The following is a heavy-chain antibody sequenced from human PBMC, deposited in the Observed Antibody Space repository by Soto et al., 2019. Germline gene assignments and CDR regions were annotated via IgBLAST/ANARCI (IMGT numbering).Heavy chain of an antibody. CDR2: IYYSGST. CDR3: ARDGGYCTNGVCFLSNWFDP. V-gene: IGHV4-31*03. D-gene: IGHD2-8*01. CDR1: GGSISSGGYY. J-gene: IGHJ5*02. Sequence: KTSETLSLTCSVSGGSISSGGYYWSWIRQHPGKGLEWIGYIYYSGSTYYNPSLKSRVTISVKTSKNQFSLKLSSVTAEDTAVYYCARDGGYCTNGVCFLSNWFDPWGQGTLVTVSS.